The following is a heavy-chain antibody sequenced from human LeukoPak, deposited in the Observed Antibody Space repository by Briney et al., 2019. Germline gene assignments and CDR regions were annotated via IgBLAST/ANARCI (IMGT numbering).Heavy chain of an antibody. D-gene: IGHD4-17*01. V-gene: IGHV3-23*01. J-gene: IGHJ4*02. CDR3: ARGHTAVTRHFDF. CDR1: GFTFSSYA. CDR2: ISGSGGST. Sequence: GGSLRLSCAASGFTFSSYAMSWVRQAPGKGLEWVSSISGSGGSTYYADSVKGRFTISRDDAKNLLYLDMNSLRAEDTAVYYCARGHTAVTRHFDFWGQGTLVTVSS.